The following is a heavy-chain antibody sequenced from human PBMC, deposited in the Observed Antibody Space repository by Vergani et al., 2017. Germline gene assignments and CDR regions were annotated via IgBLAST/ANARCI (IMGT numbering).Heavy chain of an antibody. CDR1: GFTFSNSA. J-gene: IGHJ4*01. D-gene: IGHD2-15*01. CDR3: VKEKIDLGSCFFGS. CDR2: ISGPGLST. Sequence: EVHLLESGGGLVQSGGSLRLSCAASGFTFSNSAVSWVRQAPGRGLAWVSSISGPGLSTYYADSVKGRFSISRDNSKNTVFLQMNSLRAEDTAIYYCVKEKIDLGSCFFGSWGHGILVTVSS. V-gene: IGHV3-23*01.